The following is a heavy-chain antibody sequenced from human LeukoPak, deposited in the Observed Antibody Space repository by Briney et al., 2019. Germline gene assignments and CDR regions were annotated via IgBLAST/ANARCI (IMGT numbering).Heavy chain of an antibody. D-gene: IGHD5-12*01. CDR2: INPSGGST. CDR1: GYTVTSYY. V-gene: IGHV1-46*01. Sequence: ASVKVSCKASGYTVTSYYMHWVRQAPGQGLEWMGIINPSGGSTSYAQKFQGRVTMTRDTSTSTVYMELSSLRSEDTAVYYCALSRSLWWLPDYWGQGTLVTVSS. J-gene: IGHJ4*02. CDR3: ALSRSLWWLPDY.